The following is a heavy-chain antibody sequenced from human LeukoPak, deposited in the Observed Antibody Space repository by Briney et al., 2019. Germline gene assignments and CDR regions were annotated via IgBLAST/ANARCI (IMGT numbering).Heavy chain of an antibody. J-gene: IGHJ4*02. CDR2: MYYSGST. D-gene: IGHD6-13*01. V-gene: IGHV4-59*01. CDR1: GGSISSYW. CDR3: ASSSSWYRSSGRYFDS. Sequence: SETLSLTCTVSGGSISSYWWSWIRQPPGKGLEWIGYMYYSGSTNYNPSHKSRVTISVDTSNNQFSLKLSSVTAADTAVYYCASSSSWYRSSGRYFDSWGQGTLVTVSS.